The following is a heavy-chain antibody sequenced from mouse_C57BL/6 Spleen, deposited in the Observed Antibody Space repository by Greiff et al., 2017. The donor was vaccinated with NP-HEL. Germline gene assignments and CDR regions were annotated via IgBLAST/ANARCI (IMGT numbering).Heavy chain of an antibody. CDR1: GFSLTSYG. D-gene: IGHD1-1*01. CDR3: ARNNYYGSSVYYYAMDY. J-gene: IGHJ4*01. Sequence: VMLVESGPGLVQPSQSLSITCTVSGFSLTSYGVHWVRQSPGKGLEWLGVIWSGGSTDYNAAFISRLSISKDNSKSQVFFKMNSLQADDTAIYYCARNNYYGSSVYYYAMDYWGQGTSVTVSS. CDR2: IWSGGST. V-gene: IGHV2-2*01.